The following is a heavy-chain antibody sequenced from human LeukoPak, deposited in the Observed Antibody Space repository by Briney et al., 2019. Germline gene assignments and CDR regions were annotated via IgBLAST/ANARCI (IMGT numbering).Heavy chain of an antibody. V-gene: IGHV3-7*01. CDR1: GFTFTSYW. Sequence: PGGSLRLSCAASGFTFTSYWMSWVRQAPGKGLEWVANIKYDGSEKNSVDSVKGRFTISRDNAKNSVYLRMNSLRVEDTAVYYCAKETRGYYDSWGQGTLVTVSS. CDR3: AKETRGYYDS. CDR2: IKYDGSEK. J-gene: IGHJ4*02.